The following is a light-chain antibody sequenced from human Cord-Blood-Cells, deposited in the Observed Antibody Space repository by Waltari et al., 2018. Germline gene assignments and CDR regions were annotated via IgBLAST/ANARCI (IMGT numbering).Light chain of an antibody. CDR2: DAS. J-gene: IGKJ3*01. CDR1: QSVSSY. Sequence: EIVLTQSPATLSLSPGERATLSCRASQSVSSYLAWYQQKPGQAPGLLIYDASNRATGIPARFSGSWSGTDFTLTISSLEPEDFAVYCCQQRSNWPTFGPGTKVDIK. V-gene: IGKV3-11*01. CDR3: QQRSNWPT.